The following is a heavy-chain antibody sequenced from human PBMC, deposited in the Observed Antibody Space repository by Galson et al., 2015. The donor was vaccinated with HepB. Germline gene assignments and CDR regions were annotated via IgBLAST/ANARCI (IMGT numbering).Heavy chain of an antibody. CDR2: FDPEDGET. CDR3: ATALIYPPGPRGFDF. V-gene: IGHV1-24*01. J-gene: IGHJ4*02. D-gene: IGHD3-3*01. Sequence: SVKVSCKVSGYTLTELSMHWVRQAPGKGLEWMGGFDPEDGETIYAQKFQGRVTMTKDTSTDTAYMELSSLRSEDTAVYYCATALIYPPGPRGFDFWGQGTLVTVSS. CDR1: GYTLTELS.